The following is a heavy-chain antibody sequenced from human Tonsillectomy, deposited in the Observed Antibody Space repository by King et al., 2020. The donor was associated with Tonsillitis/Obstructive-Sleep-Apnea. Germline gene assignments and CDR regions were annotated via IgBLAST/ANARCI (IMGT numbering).Heavy chain of an antibody. CDR1: GFTFSSYA. CDR3: ARDPGVEDV. Sequence: QLVQSGGGVVQPGRSLRLSCAASGFTFSSYAMHWVRQAPGKGLEWVAVISYDGSNKYYADSAKGRFTISRDNSKNTLYLQMNSLRAEDTAVYYCARDPGVEDVWGKGTTVTVSS. D-gene: IGHD2-8*01. CDR2: ISYDGSNK. J-gene: IGHJ6*04. V-gene: IGHV3-30*01.